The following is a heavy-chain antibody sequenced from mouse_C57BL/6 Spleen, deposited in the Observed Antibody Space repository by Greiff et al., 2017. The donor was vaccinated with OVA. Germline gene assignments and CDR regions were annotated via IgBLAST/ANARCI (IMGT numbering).Heavy chain of an antibody. CDR2: INPNNGGT. V-gene: IGHV1-26*01. D-gene: IGHD2-3*01. Sequence: VQLQQSGPELVKPGASVTISCKASGYTFTDYYMNWVKQSHGKSLEWIGDINPNNGGTSYNQKFKGKATLTVDKSSSTAYMELRSLTSEDSAVYYCARSLDGYYPYFDYWGQGTTLTVSS. CDR3: ARSLDGYYPYFDY. J-gene: IGHJ2*01. CDR1: GYTFTDYY.